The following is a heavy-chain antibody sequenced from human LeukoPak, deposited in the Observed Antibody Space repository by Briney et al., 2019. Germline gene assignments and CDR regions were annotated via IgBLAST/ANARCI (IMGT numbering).Heavy chain of an antibody. CDR2: INHSGST. CDR1: GGSFSGYY. CDR3: AGARIFPMIVVATIRGGGWFDP. J-gene: IGHJ5*02. V-gene: IGHV4-34*01. D-gene: IGHD3-22*01. Sequence: SETLSLTCAVYGGSFSGYYWSWIRQPPGKGLEWIGEINHSGSTNYNPSLKSRVTISVDTSKNKFSLKLSSVTAAATAVYYCAGARIFPMIVVATIRGGGWFDPWGQGTLVTVSS.